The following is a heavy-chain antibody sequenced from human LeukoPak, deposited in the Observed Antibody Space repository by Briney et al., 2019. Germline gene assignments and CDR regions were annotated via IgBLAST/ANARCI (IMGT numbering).Heavy chain of an antibody. CDR3: ARDDNYGIFVNVDY. D-gene: IGHD4-11*01. J-gene: IGHJ4*02. CDR2: INPSGGRT. Sequence: ASVKVSCKASGYTFTSKYMHWVRQAPGQGLEWMGIINPSGGRTSYAQKFQGRVTLTTDTSTSTAYMELSSLRSDDTAVYYCARDDNYGIFVNVDYWGQGTLVTVSS. V-gene: IGHV1-46*01. CDR1: GYTFTSKY.